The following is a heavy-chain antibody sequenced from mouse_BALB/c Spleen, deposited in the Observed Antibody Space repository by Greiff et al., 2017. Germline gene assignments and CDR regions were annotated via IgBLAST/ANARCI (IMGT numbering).Heavy chain of an antibody. Sequence: EVQLQQSGPELVKPGASVKVSCKASGYAFTSYNMYWVKQSHGKSLEWIGYIDPYNGGTSYNQKFKGKATLTVDTSSSTAYMHLNSLTSEDSAVYYCARSVHLYGSSFPWDFDVWGAGTTVTVSS. D-gene: IGHD1-1*01. J-gene: IGHJ1*01. V-gene: IGHV1S135*01. CDR2: IDPYNGGT. CDR1: GYAFTSYN. CDR3: ARSVHLYGSSFPWDFDV.